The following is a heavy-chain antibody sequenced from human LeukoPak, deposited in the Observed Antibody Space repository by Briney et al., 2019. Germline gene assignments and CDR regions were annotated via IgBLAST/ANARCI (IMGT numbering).Heavy chain of an antibody. Sequence: GGSLRLSCAASGFTVSSNYMSWVRQAPGKGLEWVSIIYSDGSTDYADSVKGRFTISRDNAKNSLYLQMNSLRAEDTAVYYCAELGITMIEGVWGKGTTVTISS. J-gene: IGHJ6*04. CDR3: AELGITMIEGV. D-gene: IGHD3-22*01. CDR2: IYSDGST. CDR1: GFTVSSNY. V-gene: IGHV3-53*01.